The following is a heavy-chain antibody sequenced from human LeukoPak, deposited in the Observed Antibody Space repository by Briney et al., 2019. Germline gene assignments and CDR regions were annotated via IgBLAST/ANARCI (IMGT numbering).Heavy chain of an antibody. CDR3: AKENYLYSSSYYGAFDI. CDR2: IRRNGGGT. Sequence: RGGSLRVSCSASGFTFSSYAMHWVRQDPGKGLEYVSAIRRNGGGTYYAYSVKGRVTISRDTSKRSLYLSMNSLRAEDPGLYYFAKENYLYSSSYYGAFDIWGQGTMVTVSS. CDR1: GFTFSSYA. J-gene: IGHJ3*02. D-gene: IGHD3-22*01. V-gene: IGHV3-64*04.